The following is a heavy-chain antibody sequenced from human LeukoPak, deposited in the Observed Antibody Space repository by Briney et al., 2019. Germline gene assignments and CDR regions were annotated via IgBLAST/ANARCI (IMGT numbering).Heavy chain of an antibody. CDR1: GFTFSSYS. Sequence: GGSLRLSCAASGFTFSSYSMNWVRQAPGKGLEWVSSISSSSSYIYYADSVKGRFTISRDNAKNSLYLQMNSLRAEGTAVYYCARDPVDSSGYYYVSPHFDYWGQGTLVTVSS. V-gene: IGHV3-21*01. D-gene: IGHD3-22*01. CDR2: ISSSSSYI. J-gene: IGHJ4*02. CDR3: ARDPVDSSGYYYVSPHFDY.